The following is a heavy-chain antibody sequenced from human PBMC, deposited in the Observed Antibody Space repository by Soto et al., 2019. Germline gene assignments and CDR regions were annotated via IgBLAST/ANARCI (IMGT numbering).Heavy chain of an antibody. CDR3: ARDSRTPSGGMDV. CDR1: GASINSGDYH. CDR2: IYYSAST. V-gene: IGHV4-30-4*01. Sequence: PSETLSLTCTVSGASINSGDYHWTWIRQFPGKGLEWIGGIYYSASTYYNPALVSRLTISLDTSKNQFSLKLTSVTAADTAVYYCARDSRTPSGGMDVWGQGTTVTV. J-gene: IGHJ6*02.